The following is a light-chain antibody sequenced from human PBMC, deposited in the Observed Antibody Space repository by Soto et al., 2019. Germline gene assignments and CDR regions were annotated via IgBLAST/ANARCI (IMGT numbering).Light chain of an antibody. CDR3: QLYGTSPMYI. J-gene: IGKJ2*01. V-gene: IGKV3-20*01. CDR1: QSVSSTS. Sequence: EMVLTQSPGTLSLSPGERATLSCRASQSVSSTSLAWYHQKPGQAPRLLIYGASSRATGIPDRFSGSGSGTEFTLTISRLETEDFAVYYCQLYGTSPMYIFGQGTKLEIK. CDR2: GAS.